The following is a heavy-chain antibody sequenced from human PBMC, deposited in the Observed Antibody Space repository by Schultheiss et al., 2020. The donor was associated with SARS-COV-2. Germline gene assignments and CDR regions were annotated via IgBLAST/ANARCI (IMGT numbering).Heavy chain of an antibody. CDR1: GFTFMNYA. CDR2: ISGGADST. D-gene: IGHD1-26*01. CDR3: AKTRSGSYSVFDY. J-gene: IGHJ4*02. Sequence: GGSLRLSCAASGFTFMNYAMSWVRQAPGKGLEWISSISGGADSTYNADSVKGRFTISRDNSRNTLYLQMNSLRAEDTAVYYCAKTRSGSYSVFDYWGQGTLVTVSS. V-gene: IGHV3-23*01.